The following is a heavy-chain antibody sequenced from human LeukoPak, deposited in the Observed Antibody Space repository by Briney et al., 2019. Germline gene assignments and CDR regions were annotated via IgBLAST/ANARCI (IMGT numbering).Heavy chain of an antibody. CDR3: ARDGYYYGSGSPGGGYYYYYMDV. CDR1: GGSIRSYY. Sequence: SETQSLTCTVSGGSIRSYYWSWIRQSPGKGLEWIGYIYYTGSTNYNSSLKSRVTISLDTSKKQFSLKLKSVTAADTAVYYCARDGYYYGSGSPGGGYYYYYMDVWGKGTTVTISS. D-gene: IGHD3-10*01. V-gene: IGHV4-59*01. J-gene: IGHJ6*03. CDR2: IYYTGST.